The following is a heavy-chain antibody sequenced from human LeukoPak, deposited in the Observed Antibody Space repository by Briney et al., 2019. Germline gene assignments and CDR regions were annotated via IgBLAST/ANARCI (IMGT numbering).Heavy chain of an antibody. Sequence: GGSLRLSCAASGFTFSAYTMNWVRQAPGKGLEWVSAVSSNSAYIYYADSPRGRFTISRDNAKGLLYLQINSLRADDTAVYYCAREGGRRRASNFDWFDPWGQGTLVTVSS. CDR1: GFTFSAYT. CDR3: AREGGRRRASNFDWFDP. D-gene: IGHD3-16*01. J-gene: IGHJ5*02. V-gene: IGHV3-21*06. CDR2: VSSNSAYI.